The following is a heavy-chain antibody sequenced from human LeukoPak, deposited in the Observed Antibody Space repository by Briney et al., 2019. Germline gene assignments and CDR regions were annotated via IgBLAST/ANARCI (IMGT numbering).Heavy chain of an antibody. CDR1: GFTFSFYD. V-gene: IGHV3-48*01. CDR2: ISSSSSTI. Sequence: GGSLRLSCAASGFTFSFYDMNWVRQAPGKGLEWVSYISSSSSTIYYADSVKGRFTISRDNAKNSLYLQMNSLRAEDTAVYYCASALFGWKVSYYFDYWGQGTLVTVSS. CDR3: ASALFGWKVSYYFDY. J-gene: IGHJ4*02. D-gene: IGHD3-10*01.